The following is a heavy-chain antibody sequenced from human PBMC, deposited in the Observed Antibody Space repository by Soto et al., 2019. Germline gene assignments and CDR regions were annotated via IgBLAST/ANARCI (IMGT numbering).Heavy chain of an antibody. CDR1: GGSIGSYY. J-gene: IGHJ4*02. Sequence: SETLSLTCTVSGGSIGSYYWSWIRQPPGKGLEWIGYIYYSGSTNYNPSLKSRVTISVDTSKNQFSLKLSSVTAADTAVYYCARTYGDCFDYWGQGTLVTVSS. V-gene: IGHV4-59*01. CDR2: IYYSGST. D-gene: IGHD4-17*01. CDR3: ARTYGDCFDY.